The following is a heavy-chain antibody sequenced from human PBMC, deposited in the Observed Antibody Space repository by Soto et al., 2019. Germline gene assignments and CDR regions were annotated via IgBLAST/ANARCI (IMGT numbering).Heavy chain of an antibody. V-gene: IGHV4-4*07. CDR2: IYTSGST. Sequence: SETLSLTCTVSGGSISSYYWSWIRQPAGKGLEWIGRIYTSGSTNYNPSLKSRVTMSVDTSKNQFSLKLSSVTAADTAVYYCARDIAVAGAGWFDPWGQGTLVTASS. CDR1: GGSISSYY. D-gene: IGHD6-19*01. CDR3: ARDIAVAGAGWFDP. J-gene: IGHJ5*02.